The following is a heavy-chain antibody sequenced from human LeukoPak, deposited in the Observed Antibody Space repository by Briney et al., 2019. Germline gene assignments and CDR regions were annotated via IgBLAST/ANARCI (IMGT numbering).Heavy chain of an antibody. D-gene: IGHD4-17*01. CDR2: ISYDGSNK. J-gene: IGHJ4*02. CDR1: GFTFSSYA. Sequence: PGGSLRLSCAASGFTFSSYAMHWVRQAPGKGLEWVAVISYDGSNKYYADSVKGRFTISRDNAKNSLYLQMNSLRAEDTAVYYCAREYYGDFDYWGRGTLVTVSS. V-gene: IGHV3-30-3*01. CDR3: AREYYGDFDY.